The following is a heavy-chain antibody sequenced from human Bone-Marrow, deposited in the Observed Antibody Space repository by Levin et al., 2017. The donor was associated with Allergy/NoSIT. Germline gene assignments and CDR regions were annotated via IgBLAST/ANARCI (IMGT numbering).Heavy chain of an antibody. CDR3: ARDLVGVDAFDL. J-gene: IGHJ3*01. D-gene: IGHD1-26*01. V-gene: IGHV1-2*02. CDR1: GYTFIDYY. Sequence: GASVKVSCKGTGYTFIDYYIHWIRQAPGQGLEWMGRINPDGGGTKVSQRFEGRISLTRDTSIRTVNMELSSLRSDDTAVYFCARDLVGVDAFDLWGQGTMVIVSS. CDR2: INPDGGGT.